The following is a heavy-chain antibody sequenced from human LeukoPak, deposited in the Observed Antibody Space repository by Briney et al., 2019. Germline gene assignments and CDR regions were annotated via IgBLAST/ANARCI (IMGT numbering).Heavy chain of an antibody. D-gene: IGHD3-22*01. J-gene: IGHJ4*02. CDR2: ISGSGGST. CDR1: GFTFSSYG. V-gene: IGHV3-23*01. CDR3: AKDDYYDSSGYFDY. Sequence: GGSLRLSCAASGFTFSSYGMSWVRQAPGKGLEWVSAISGSGGSTYYADSVKGRFTISRDNSKNTLYLQMNSLRAEDTAVYYCAKDDYYDSSGYFDYWGQGTLATVSS.